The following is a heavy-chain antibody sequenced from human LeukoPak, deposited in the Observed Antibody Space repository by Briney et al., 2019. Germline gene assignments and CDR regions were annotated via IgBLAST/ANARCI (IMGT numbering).Heavy chain of an antibody. V-gene: IGHV1-46*01. D-gene: IGHD3-22*01. Sequence: GASVKVSCKASGYTFTSYYIHWVRQAPGQGLEWMGIINPSGGSTRYTQKFQGRVTMTRDTSTSTVYMELSSLRSEDTAVYYCARVDPSSYDSRHLDSWGQGTLVTVSS. CDR3: ARVDPSSYDSRHLDS. CDR2: INPSGGST. J-gene: IGHJ4*02. CDR1: GYTFTSYY.